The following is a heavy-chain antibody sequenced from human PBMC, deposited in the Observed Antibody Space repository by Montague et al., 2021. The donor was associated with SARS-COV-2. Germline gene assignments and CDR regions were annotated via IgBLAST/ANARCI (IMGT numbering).Heavy chain of an antibody. Sequence: SETLSLTCTVSGDSISGYYWTWIWHAPAKGLEWIGYIYHTGSTNYNPSFKGRVIISVDTSTNQLSLRLTSVSAADSAKYSCARHRRFGVPVAGGAYFDLWGQGTQVTVSS. V-gene: IGHV4-59*08. CDR2: IYHTGST. CDR3: ARHRRFGVPVAGGAYFDL. J-gene: IGHJ4*02. CDR1: GDSISGYY. D-gene: IGHD6-19*01.